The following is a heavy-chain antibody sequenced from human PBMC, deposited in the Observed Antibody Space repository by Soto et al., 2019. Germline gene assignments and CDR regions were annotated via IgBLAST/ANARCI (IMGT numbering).Heavy chain of an antibody. V-gene: IGHV1-46*01. CDR2: INPSGGST. D-gene: IGHD3-10*01. J-gene: IGHJ6*02. CDR1: GYTFTSYY. Sequence: SVKVACKASGYTFTSYYMHWLRQAPGQGLEWMGIINPSGGSTSYAQKFQGRVTMTRDTSTSTVYMELSSLRSEDTAVYYCARDRYYGSGSYYKSGRYYGMDVWGQGTTVTVSS. CDR3: ARDRYYGSGSYYKSGRYYGMDV.